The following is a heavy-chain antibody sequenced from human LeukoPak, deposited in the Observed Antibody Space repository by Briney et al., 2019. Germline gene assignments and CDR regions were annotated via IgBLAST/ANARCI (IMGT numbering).Heavy chain of an antibody. CDR3: AREGSVWGSYHYFEY. Sequence: ASVKVSCKASVYSFSTYVINWVRQAPGQGLEWMGWISAYNGNTNYAQKFQGRVTMTTDTSTSTVHMELRSLRSDDTAVYYCAREGSVWGSYHYFEYWGQGSLVTVSS. V-gene: IGHV1-18*01. CDR2: ISAYNGNT. CDR1: VYSFSTYV. D-gene: IGHD3-16*02. J-gene: IGHJ4*02.